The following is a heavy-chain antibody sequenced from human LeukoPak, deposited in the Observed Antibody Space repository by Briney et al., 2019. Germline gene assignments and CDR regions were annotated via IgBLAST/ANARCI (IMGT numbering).Heavy chain of an antibody. D-gene: IGHD1-1*01. CDR1: GYTFRIHD. V-gene: IGHV1-8*01. CDR2: VSPKTGRT. CDR3: ARESERNDGWFDP. J-gene: IGHJ5*02. Sequence: GASVKVSCKASGYTFRIHDINWVRQAPGQGLEWMGWVSPKTGRTGYAQKFQGRVYMTTNASLSTAYMELSSLRSDDTAVYSCARESERNDGWFDPWGQGTLVTVSS.